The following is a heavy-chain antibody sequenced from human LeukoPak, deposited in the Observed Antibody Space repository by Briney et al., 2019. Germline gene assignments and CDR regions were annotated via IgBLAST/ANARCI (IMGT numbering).Heavy chain of an antibody. CDR2: INPNCGGT. V-gene: IGHV1-2*02. CDR1: EYSFTGYY. CDR3: ARDIWAGGATIEY. Sequence: ASVKVSCKASEYSFTGYYLHWVRQAPGQGLEWMGWINPNCGGTDFAQKFQGRVTMTRDTSITTAYMELSSLRSDDTAIYYCARDIWAGGATIEYWGQGTLVTVSS. J-gene: IGHJ4*02. D-gene: IGHD1-26*01.